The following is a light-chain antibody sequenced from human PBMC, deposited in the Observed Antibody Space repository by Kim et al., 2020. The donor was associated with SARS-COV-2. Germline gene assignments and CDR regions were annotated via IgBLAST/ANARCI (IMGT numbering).Light chain of an antibody. CDR2: DDY. Sequence: GQKVTISGSGGSSNIGSNPVAWYQQLPGTAPKLLIYDDYERPSGIPDRFSGSKSGTSATLGITGLQTGDEADYYCGTWDTSLSVVLFGGGTQLTVL. CDR1: SSNIGSNP. CDR3: GTWDTSLSVVL. J-gene: IGLJ2*01. V-gene: IGLV1-51*01.